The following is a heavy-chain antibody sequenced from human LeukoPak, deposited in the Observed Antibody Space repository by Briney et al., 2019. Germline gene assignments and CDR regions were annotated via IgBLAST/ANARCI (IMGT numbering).Heavy chain of an antibody. D-gene: IGHD5-18*01. V-gene: IGHV1-8*03. J-gene: IGHJ3*02. CDR3: ARARGYSYGTGAFDI. Sequence: ASVKVSCNASGYSFITYAMHWVRQATGQGLEWMGWMNPNSGNTGYAQKFQGRVTITRNTSISTAYMELSSLRSEDTAVYYCARARGYSYGTGAFDIWGQGTMVTVSS. CDR2: MNPNSGNT. CDR1: GYSFITYA.